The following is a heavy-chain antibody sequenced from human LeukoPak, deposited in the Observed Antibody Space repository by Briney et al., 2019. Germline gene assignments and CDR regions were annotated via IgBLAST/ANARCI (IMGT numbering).Heavy chain of an antibody. CDR1: GFTFDDYA. CDR2: ISGDGGST. Sequence: GGSLRLSCAASGFTFDDYAMHWVRQAPGKGLEWVSLISGDGGSTYYADSVKGRFTIPRDNSKNSLYLQMNSLRTEDTALYYCAKAITMMVVVINPGGFDPWGQGTLVTVSS. J-gene: IGHJ5*02. D-gene: IGHD3-22*01. V-gene: IGHV3-43*02. CDR3: AKAITMMVVVINPGGFDP.